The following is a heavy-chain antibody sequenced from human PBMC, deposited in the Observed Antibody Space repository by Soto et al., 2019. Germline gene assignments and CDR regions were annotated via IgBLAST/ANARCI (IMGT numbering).Heavy chain of an antibody. CDR3: ARAGKIAVAAHYCYYGMDV. CDR2: INPNSGGT. Sequence: ASVKVSCKASGYTFTGYYMHWVRQAPGQGLEWMGWINPNSGGTNYAQKFQGRVTMTRDTSISTAYMELSRLRSDDTAVYYCARAGKIAVAAHYCYYGMDVWGQGTTVTVSS. D-gene: IGHD6-19*01. CDR1: GYTFTGYY. J-gene: IGHJ6*02. V-gene: IGHV1-2*02.